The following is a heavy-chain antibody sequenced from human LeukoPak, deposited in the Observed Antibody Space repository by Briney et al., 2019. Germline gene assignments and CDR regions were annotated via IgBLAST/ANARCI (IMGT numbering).Heavy chain of an antibody. Sequence: PSETLSLTCTVSGGSISSYYWSWIRQPPGKGLEWIGYIYYSGSTNYNPSLKSRVTISVDTSKNQFSLKLSSVTAADTAVYYCATSIGNAFDIWGQGTMVTVSS. CDR1: GGSISSYY. D-gene: IGHD3-22*01. J-gene: IGHJ3*02. V-gene: IGHV4-59*01. CDR2: IYYSGST. CDR3: ATSIGNAFDI.